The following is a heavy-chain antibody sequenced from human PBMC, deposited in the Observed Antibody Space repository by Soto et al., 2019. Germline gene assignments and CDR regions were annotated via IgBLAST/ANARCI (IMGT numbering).Heavy chain of an antibody. D-gene: IGHD1-26*01. Sequence: QVQLVQSGAEVKKPGASVKVSCKASGYTFTNYDLSWVRQAPGQGLEWMGWIRVYNGITNYAQKLQDRVTVTTDTSTSTAYMELRSLRSDDTAVYYCARASGGYSDRWGQGTLVTVSS. V-gene: IGHV1-18*04. J-gene: IGHJ5*02. CDR1: GYTFTNYD. CDR3: ARASGGYSDR. CDR2: IRVYNGIT.